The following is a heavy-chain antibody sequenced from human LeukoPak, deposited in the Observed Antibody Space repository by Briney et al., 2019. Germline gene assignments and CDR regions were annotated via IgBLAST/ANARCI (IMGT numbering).Heavy chain of an antibody. Sequence: HPGGSLRLSCAASGFTFSSYGMSWVRQAPGKGLEWVSATSGSGGSTYYADSVKGRFTISRDNSKNTLYLQMNSLRAEDTAVYFCAKDPGLYCSHTSCLKWFDPWGQGTLVTVSS. V-gene: IGHV3-23*01. CDR1: GFTFSSYG. CDR2: TSGSGGST. CDR3: AKDPGLYCSHTSCLKWFDP. J-gene: IGHJ5*02. D-gene: IGHD2-2*01.